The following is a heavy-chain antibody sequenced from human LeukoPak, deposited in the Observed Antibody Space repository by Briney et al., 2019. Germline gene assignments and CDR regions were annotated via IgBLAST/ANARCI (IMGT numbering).Heavy chain of an antibody. CDR2: IYYSGST. J-gene: IGHJ5*02. CDR1: GGSISSGGYY. D-gene: IGHD1-26*01. CDR3: ARRIVGATDWFDP. V-gene: IGHV4-31*03. Sequence: SETLSLTCTVSGGSISSGGYYWSWIRQHPGEGLEWIGYIYYSGSTYYNPSLKSRVTISVDTSKNQFSLKLSSVTAADTAVYYCARRIVGATDWFDPWGQGTLVTVSS.